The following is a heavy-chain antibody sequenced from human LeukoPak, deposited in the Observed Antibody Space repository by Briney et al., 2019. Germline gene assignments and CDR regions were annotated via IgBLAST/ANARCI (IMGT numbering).Heavy chain of an antibody. CDR3: ARDCSTICWFDY. V-gene: IGHV3-21*01. D-gene: IGHD2-2*01. J-gene: IGHJ4*02. Sequence: GGSLRLSCAASGFTFSSYSMNWVRQAPGKGLEWVSSISSSSSYIYYADSVKGRFTISRDNAKNSLYLQMNSLRAEDTAVYYCARDCSTICWFDYWGQGTLVTVSS. CDR1: GFTFSSYS. CDR2: ISSSSSYI.